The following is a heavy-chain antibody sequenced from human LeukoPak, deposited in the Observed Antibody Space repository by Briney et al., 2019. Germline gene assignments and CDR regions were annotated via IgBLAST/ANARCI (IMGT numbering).Heavy chain of an antibody. CDR3: ARIPLLITGTEDY. D-gene: IGHD1-20*01. CDR1: GDSIGTSY. J-gene: IGHJ4*02. V-gene: IGHV2-70*11. CDR2: IDWDDDK. Sequence: TLSLTCIVSGDSIGTSYWSWIRQPPGKALEWLARIDWDDDKYYSTSLKTRLTISKDTSKNQVVLTMTNMDPVDTATYYCARIPLLITGTEDYWGQGTLVTVSS.